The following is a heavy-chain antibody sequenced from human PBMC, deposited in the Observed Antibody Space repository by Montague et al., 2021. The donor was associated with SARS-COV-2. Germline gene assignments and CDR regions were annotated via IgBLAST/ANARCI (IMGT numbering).Heavy chain of an antibody. J-gene: IGHJ4*02. D-gene: IGHD3-3*01. CDR1: GGPISGYY. Sequence: SETLSLTCSVSGGPISGYYWSWIRQSPGKPLEWLGYIYYTGETTHNPSLKSRVTISVDTSRSQFSLRLTSVTAADTAVYFCARFWSGYVDKWSQGTLVTVSS. CDR2: IYYTGET. CDR3: ARFWSGYVDK. V-gene: IGHV4-59*01.